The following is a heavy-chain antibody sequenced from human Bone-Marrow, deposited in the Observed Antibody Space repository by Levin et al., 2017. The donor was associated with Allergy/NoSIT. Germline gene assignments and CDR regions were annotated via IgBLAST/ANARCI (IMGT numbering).Heavy chain of an antibody. V-gene: IGHV4-38-2*01. J-gene: IGHJ4*02. Sequence: SQTLSLTCAVSGYSISSGYYWGWIRQPPGKGLEWIGSIYHSGSTYYNPSLKSRVTISVDTSKNQFSLKLSSVTAADTAVYYCARVGALRDLWVEFDYWGQGTLVTVSS. D-gene: IGHD1-26*01. CDR3: ARVGALRDLWVEFDY. CDR1: GYSISSGYY. CDR2: IYHSGST.